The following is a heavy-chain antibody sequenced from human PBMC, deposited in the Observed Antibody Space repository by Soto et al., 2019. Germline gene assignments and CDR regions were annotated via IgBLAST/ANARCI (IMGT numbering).Heavy chain of an antibody. Sequence: EVQLVESGGGLVQPGESLRLSCAASGFTFSYYWMHWVRQAPGKGLVWVSRIHSDGSSTTYADSVKGRVTISRDNARNTVYLQMNSLRVEDTAVYYCASGDRGAFDIWGQGTVVTVSS. CDR1: GFTFSYYW. J-gene: IGHJ3*02. CDR2: IHSDGSST. V-gene: IGHV3-74*01. D-gene: IGHD3-10*01. CDR3: ASGDRGAFDI.